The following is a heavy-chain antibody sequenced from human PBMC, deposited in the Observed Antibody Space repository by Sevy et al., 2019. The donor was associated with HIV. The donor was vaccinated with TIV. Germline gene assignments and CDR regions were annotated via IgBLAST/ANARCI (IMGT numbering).Heavy chain of an antibody. CDR2: ISYDGSSK. V-gene: IGHV3-30*18. D-gene: IGHD3-9*01. CDR3: AKDFTGYNGMDV. CDR1: GFTFGTFG. J-gene: IGHJ6*02. Sequence: GGSLRLSCAASGFTFGTFGMHWVRQAPGKGVEWVAVISYDGSSKYYGDSVKGRFIISRDNSKNTLYLQMSSLRPEDTAMYYCAKDFTGYNGMDVWGQGTTVTVSS.